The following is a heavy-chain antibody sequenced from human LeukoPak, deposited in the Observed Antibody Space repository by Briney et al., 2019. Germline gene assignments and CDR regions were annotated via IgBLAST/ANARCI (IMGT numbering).Heavy chain of an antibody. CDR2: FDHEDGES. CDR3: ATESPTMVRGVIRGYYYYGMDV. Sequence: AAGQVSCMVCGYTLTELSLLWVRQDPPDGREWMGGFDHEDGESIYARQSQRRVTMTEDTSTDTAYMELSSLRSEDTAVYYCATESPTMVRGVIRGYYYYGMDVWGKGTTVTVSS. J-gene: IGHJ6*04. V-gene: IGHV1-24*01. D-gene: IGHD3-10*01. CDR1: GYTLTELS.